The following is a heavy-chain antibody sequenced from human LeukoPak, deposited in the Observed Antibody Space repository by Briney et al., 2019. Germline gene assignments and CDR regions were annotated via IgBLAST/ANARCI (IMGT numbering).Heavy chain of an antibody. Sequence: SQTLSLTCAISGDSVSSNSVTWNWIRQSPSRGLEWLGRTYYRSTWYNDYAVSVRGQITVNPDTSKNQFSLHLNSVTPEDTAVYYCARRLTQYDCFDPWGQGILVTVSS. CDR1: GDSVSSNSVT. D-gene: IGHD2-2*01. CDR2: TYYRSTWYN. J-gene: IGHJ5*02. CDR3: ARRLTQYDCFDP. V-gene: IGHV6-1*01.